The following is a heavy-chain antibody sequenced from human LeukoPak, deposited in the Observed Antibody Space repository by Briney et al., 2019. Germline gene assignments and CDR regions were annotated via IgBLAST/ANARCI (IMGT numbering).Heavy chain of an antibody. CDR3: ARGHYDSSGYYSLPSLDY. D-gene: IGHD3-22*01. V-gene: IGHV1-2*02. J-gene: IGHJ4*02. Sequence: ASVKVSCKASGYTFTGYYMHWVRQAPGQGLEWMGWINPNSGGTNYAQKFQGRVTMTRDTSISTAYMELSRLRSDDTAVYYCARGHYDSSGYYSLPSLDYWGQGTLVTVSS. CDR2: INPNSGGT. CDR1: GYTFTGYY.